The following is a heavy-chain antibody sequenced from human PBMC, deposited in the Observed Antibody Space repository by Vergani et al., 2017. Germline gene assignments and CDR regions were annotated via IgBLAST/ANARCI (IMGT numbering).Heavy chain of an antibody. CDR2: IYYTGSA. J-gene: IGHJ6*02. Sequence: QLQLQESGPGLVKPSGTLSLTCSVTGGSFFNSRYYWGWIRQPPGKGLEWIGSIYYTGSAYYNPSLKSRVTISVDKSKNQFSLKLSSVTAADTAVYYCARTPGNYDDSSGYYYYYYYGMDVWGQGTTVTVSS. D-gene: IGHD3-22*01. CDR1: GGSFFNSRYY. V-gene: IGHV4-39*07. CDR3: ARTPGNYDDSSGYYYYYYYGMDV.